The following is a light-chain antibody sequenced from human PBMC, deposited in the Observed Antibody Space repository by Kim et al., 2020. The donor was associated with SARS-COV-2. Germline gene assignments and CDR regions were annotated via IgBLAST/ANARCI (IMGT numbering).Light chain of an antibody. CDR3: NSLDSSGNHVV. Sequence: SSELTQDPAVSVALGQTVRITCQGDSLRSYYASWYQQKPGQAPVLVIYGKNNRPSGIPDRFSGSSLGNTASFTITGAPAEDEAYYYCNSLDSSGNHVVFG. V-gene: IGLV3-19*01. J-gene: IGLJ2*01. CDR2: GKN. CDR1: SLRSYY.